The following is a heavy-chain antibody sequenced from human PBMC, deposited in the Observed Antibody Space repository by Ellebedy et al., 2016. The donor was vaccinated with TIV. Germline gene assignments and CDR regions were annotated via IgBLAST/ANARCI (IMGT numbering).Heavy chain of an antibody. J-gene: IGHJ6*04. CDR2: ISVTGDKI. V-gene: IGHV3-23*01. CDR3: ARLSSPNIMDV. Sequence: GESLKISCAASGFTFSNYAMTWVRQAPGKGLERVSAISVTGDKIYHTDSVKGRFTISRDDSRNTVHLQMNNLRAEDTALYYCARLSSPNIMDVWGKGTTVTVSS. CDR1: GFTFSNYA. D-gene: IGHD3-16*02.